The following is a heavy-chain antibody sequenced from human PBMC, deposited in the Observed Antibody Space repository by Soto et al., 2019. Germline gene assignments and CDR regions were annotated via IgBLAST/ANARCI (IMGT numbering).Heavy chain of an antibody. CDR2: IYYSGST. Sequence: SETLSLTCTVSGGSISSHYWSRIRQPPGKGLEWIGYIYYSGSTNYNPSLKSRVTISVDTSKNQFSLKLSSVTAADTAVYYCARSRRKQLAPDYWGQGTLVTVSS. V-gene: IGHV4-59*11. J-gene: IGHJ4*02. CDR3: ARSRRKQLAPDY. D-gene: IGHD6-6*01. CDR1: GGSISSHY.